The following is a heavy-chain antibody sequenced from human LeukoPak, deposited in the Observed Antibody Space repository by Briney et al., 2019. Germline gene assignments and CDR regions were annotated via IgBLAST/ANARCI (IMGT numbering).Heavy chain of an antibody. CDR3: ARGGLEYQLLSYFDY. Sequence: ETLSLTCTVSGGSISSYYWSWIRQPPGKGLEWIGYIYYSGSTNFNPSLKSRVTISVDTSKNQFFLKLSSVTAADTAVYYCARGGLEYQLLSYFDYWGQGTLVTVSS. D-gene: IGHD2-2*01. V-gene: IGHV4-59*01. CDR1: GGSISSYY. CDR2: IYYSGST. J-gene: IGHJ4*02.